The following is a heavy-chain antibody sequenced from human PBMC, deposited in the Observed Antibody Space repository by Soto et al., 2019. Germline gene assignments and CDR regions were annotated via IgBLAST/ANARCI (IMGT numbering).Heavy chain of an antibody. CDR2: INPNSGGT. J-gene: IGHJ6*02. D-gene: IGHD6-13*01. V-gene: IGHV1-2*04. CDR3: ARERSSCGSSFDYYYYGMDV. Sequence: QVQLVQSGAEVKKPGASVKVSCKASGYTFTGYYMHWVRQAPGQGLEWMGWINPNSGGTNYAQKFQGWVTMTRDTSISTAYMELSRLRSDDTAVYYCARERSSCGSSFDYYYYGMDVWGQGTTVTVSS. CDR1: GYTFTGYY.